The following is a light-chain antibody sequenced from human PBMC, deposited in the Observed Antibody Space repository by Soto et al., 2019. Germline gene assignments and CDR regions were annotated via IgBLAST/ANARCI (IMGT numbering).Light chain of an antibody. J-gene: IGLJ2*01. Sequence: QSVLTQAPCVSGSLGQSIAIFCAGTMRDVAHYNLVSWYQQQPGRVPQLIIYEVRNRPSGISFRFSGSKSGNTAFLTISGLQAEDEADYYCRSFTSKSPLIFGGGTKVTVL. CDR2: EVR. V-gene: IGLV2-14*01. CDR1: MRDVAHYNL. CDR3: RSFTSKSPLI.